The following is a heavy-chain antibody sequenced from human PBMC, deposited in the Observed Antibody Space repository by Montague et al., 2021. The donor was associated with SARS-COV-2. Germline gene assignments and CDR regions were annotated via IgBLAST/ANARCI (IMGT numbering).Heavy chain of an antibody. J-gene: IGHJ6*02. V-gene: IGHV3-33*01. Sequence: SLRLSCAAYGYTFSSYGMHWVRQAQGKGLERMAVLWYDGSNKNYADSVKGRFTISRDNSKNTLYLQMNSLRAEDTAVYYCARDLRRITIFGGVLNYYYGMDVWGQGTTVTVSS. CDR1: GYTFSSYG. D-gene: IGHD3-3*01. CDR2: LWYDGSNK. CDR3: ARDLRRITIFGGVLNYYYGMDV.